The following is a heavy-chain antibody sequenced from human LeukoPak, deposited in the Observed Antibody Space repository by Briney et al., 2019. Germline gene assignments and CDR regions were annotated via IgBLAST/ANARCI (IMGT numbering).Heavy chain of an antibody. Sequence: GGSLRLSCAASGFRFSDYGIHWVRQAPGKGLEWVTFISYDGSNKLYADSVTGRFTISRDNSKSTIYLQMKSLGTGDTAVYYCAKDGPLYSSSWYYFDYWGQGTPVTVPS. V-gene: IGHV3-30*18. CDR1: GFRFSDYG. CDR3: AKDGPLYSSSWYYFDY. J-gene: IGHJ4*02. CDR2: ISYDGSNK. D-gene: IGHD6-13*01.